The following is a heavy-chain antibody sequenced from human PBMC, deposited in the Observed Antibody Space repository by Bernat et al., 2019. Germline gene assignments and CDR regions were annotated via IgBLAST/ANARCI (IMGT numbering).Heavy chain of an antibody. V-gene: IGHV4-31*03. Sequence: QVQLQESAPGLVKPSQTLSLTCTVSGGSISSGGYYWSWIRQHPGKGLEWIGYIYYSRSTYYNPSLKSRVTISVDTSKNQFSLKLSSVTAADTAVYYCARVGYSQILYYYYYGMDVWGQGTTVTVSS. CDR3: ARVGYSQILYYYYYGMDV. CDR2: IYYSRST. D-gene: IGHD5-18*01. J-gene: IGHJ6*02. CDR1: GGSISSGGYY.